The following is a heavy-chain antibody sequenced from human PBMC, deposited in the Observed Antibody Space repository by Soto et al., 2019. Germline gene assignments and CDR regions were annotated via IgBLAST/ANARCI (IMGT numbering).Heavy chain of an antibody. D-gene: IGHD1-26*01. CDR1: RYTFTSYD. Sequence: HVQLVQSVAEVKKPGDSVKVSCKAYRYTFTSYDINWVRQATGQGLEWMGWMNPNSGNTGYAQKFQGSVTMTSNTSISTAYSELSSLRAEDPAVYYCAREVGARRLDYSGQGTLVTVSS. J-gene: IGHJ4*02. V-gene: IGHV1-8*01. CDR3: AREVGARRLDY. CDR2: MNPNSGNT.